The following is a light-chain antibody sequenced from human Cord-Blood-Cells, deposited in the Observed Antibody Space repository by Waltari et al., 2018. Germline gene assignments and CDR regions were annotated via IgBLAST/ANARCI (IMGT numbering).Light chain of an antibody. V-gene: IGLV2-14*01. CDR1: SSDVGGYNY. CDR3: SSYTSSSTLV. CDR2: AVS. Sequence: QSALTQPASVSGSPGQSITISCTGTSSDVGGYNYVSWYQQHPGKAPKLMIYAVSNRPSEVSNRFAGSKSGNTASLTISGLQAEDEADYYCSSYTSSSTLVFGGGTKLTVL. J-gene: IGLJ2*01.